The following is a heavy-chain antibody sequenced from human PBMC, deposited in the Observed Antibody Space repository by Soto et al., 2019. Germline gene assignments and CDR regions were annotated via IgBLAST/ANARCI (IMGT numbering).Heavy chain of an antibody. D-gene: IGHD2-8*01. CDR3: ARDLCCTNGAQWEPNDY. J-gene: IGHJ4*02. CDR1: GYTFTSYG. V-gene: IGHV1-18*01. CDR2: ISAYNGNT. Sequence: ASVKVSCKASGYTFTSYGISWVRQAPGQGLEWMGWISAYNGNTNYAQKLQGRVTMTTDTSTSTAYMELRSLRSDDTAVYYCARDLCCTNGAQWEPNDYWGQGTLVTVS.